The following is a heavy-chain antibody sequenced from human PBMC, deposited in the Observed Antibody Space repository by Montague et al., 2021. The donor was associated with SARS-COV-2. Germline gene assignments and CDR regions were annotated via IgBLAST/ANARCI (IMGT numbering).Heavy chain of an antibody. V-gene: IGHV4-31*03. J-gene: IGHJ5*02. CDR2: IYYSGST. CDR3: ARVRLSDWFDP. Sequence: TLSLTCTVSGGSISSGNYYWGWIRQHPGKGLEWIGYIYYSGSTYYNPSLKSRVTISVDTSKNQFSLKLSSVTAADTAVYYCARVRLSDWFDPWGQGTPVTVSS. CDR1: GGSISSGNYY. D-gene: IGHD3-10*01.